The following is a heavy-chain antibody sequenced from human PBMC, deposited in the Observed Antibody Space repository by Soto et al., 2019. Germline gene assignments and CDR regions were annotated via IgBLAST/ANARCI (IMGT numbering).Heavy chain of an antibody. Sequence: QLQLQESGPGLVKPSEPLSLTCTVSGGSISRSAYYWGWVRQPPGKGLEWIGSMSYSGSTYYYSSLKSRVTISIDTPKHQLSLRLTSVTAADTAVYYCSRRAPEGFDPWGQGTLVTVSS. J-gene: IGHJ5*02. CDR1: GGSISRSAYY. V-gene: IGHV4-39*01. CDR3: SRRAPEGFDP. CDR2: MSYSGST.